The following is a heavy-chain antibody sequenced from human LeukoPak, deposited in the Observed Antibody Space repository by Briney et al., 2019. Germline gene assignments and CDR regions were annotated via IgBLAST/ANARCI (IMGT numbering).Heavy chain of an antibody. V-gene: IGHV3-43*02. Sequence: GGSLRLSCGASGFTFNSYSMNWVRQAPGKGLQWVSLISGDGGSAYYADSVKGRFTISRDNSKNSLYLQMNSLRTEDTALYYCARDSPIERFQHWGQGTLVTVSS. CDR1: GFTFNSYS. D-gene: IGHD2/OR15-2a*01. J-gene: IGHJ1*01. CDR3: ARDSPIERFQH. CDR2: ISGDGGSA.